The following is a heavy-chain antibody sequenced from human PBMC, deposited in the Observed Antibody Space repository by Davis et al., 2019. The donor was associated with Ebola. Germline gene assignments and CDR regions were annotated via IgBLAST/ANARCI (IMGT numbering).Heavy chain of an antibody. D-gene: IGHD1-26*01. CDR1: GFVFRNYV. J-gene: IGHJ3*02. Sequence: GESLKISCAASGFVFRNYVMSWVRQAPGKGLAWVSTLVTSADPYYADSVKGRFPISRDNSQNTLYLQMNGLRVEDTAIYYCAKDTSNIWFDIWGQGTNVTVSS. CDR3: AKDTSNIWFDI. CDR2: LVTSADP. V-gene: IGHV3-23*01.